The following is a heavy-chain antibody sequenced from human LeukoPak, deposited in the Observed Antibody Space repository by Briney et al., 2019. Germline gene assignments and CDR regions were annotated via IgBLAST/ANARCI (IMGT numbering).Heavy chain of an antibody. CDR1: GDSISNNIW. CDR2: IFHSGST. CDR3: AKNAWYCLDY. J-gene: IGHJ4*02. D-gene: IGHD6-13*01. Sequence: SETLSLTCIVSGDSISNNIWWCWGRQPPGKGLEWIGEIFHSGSTNYNPSLKSRATISLDKSKNQVALRVDSLTAADTAVYYCAKNAWYCLDYWGQGTLVTVSS. V-gene: IGHV4-4*02.